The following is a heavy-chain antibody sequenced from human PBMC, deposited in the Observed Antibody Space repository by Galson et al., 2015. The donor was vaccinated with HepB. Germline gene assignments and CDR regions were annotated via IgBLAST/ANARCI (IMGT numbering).Heavy chain of an antibody. CDR3: AKDILETTLTPSDY. Sequence: SLRLSCAASGFTFSSYAMSWVRQAPGKGLEWVSAISGCGGSTYYADSVKGRFTISRDNSKNTLYLQMNSLRAEDTAVYYCAKDILETTLTPSDYWGQGTLVTVSS. V-gene: IGHV3-23*01. CDR2: ISGCGGST. CDR1: GFTFSSYA. D-gene: IGHD4-17*01. J-gene: IGHJ4*02.